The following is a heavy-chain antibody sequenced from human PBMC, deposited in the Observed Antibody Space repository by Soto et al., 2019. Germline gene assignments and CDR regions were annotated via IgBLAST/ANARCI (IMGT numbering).Heavy chain of an antibody. J-gene: IGHJ2*01. CDR2: INPNNGAT. CDR1: GYTFTDYH. CDR3: ARSAKAMVLVYFDL. V-gene: IGHV1-2*02. Sequence: GASVKVSCKASGYTFTDYHIHWVRQAPGQGPEWMAWINPNNGATNSAKKFQGRVIMTRDTSIGTAYMSLSGLRSDDTAVYYCARSAKAMVLVYFDLWGRGTLVTVSS. D-gene: IGHD5-18*01.